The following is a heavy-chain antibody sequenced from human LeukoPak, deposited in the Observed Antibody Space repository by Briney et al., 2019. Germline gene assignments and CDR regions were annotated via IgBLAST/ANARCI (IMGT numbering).Heavy chain of an antibody. V-gene: IGHV4-39*07. Sequence: SETLSLTCTVSGGFISSSSYYWGWIRQPPGKGLEWIGEIYHSGSTNYNPSLKSRVTISVDKSKNQFSLKLSSVTAADTAVYYCAGLNYDSSGWLFDYWGQGTLVTVSS. CDR3: AGLNYDSSGWLFDY. J-gene: IGHJ4*02. CDR2: IYHSGST. CDR1: GGFISSSSYY. D-gene: IGHD3-22*01.